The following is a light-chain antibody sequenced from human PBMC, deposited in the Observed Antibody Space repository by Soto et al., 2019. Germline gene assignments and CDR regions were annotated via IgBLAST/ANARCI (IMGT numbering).Light chain of an antibody. CDR2: RTS. V-gene: IGKV3-15*01. J-gene: IGKJ4*01. Sequence: EIVMTRSPATLSVSQGETATLSCRASKSVNNNLAWYQQKPGQAPRLLIYRTSTRATGVPARISGSGSGTEFTLTISSLQSEDFAVFYCQQYREWPLTFGGGTNVELK. CDR3: QQYREWPLT. CDR1: KSVNNN.